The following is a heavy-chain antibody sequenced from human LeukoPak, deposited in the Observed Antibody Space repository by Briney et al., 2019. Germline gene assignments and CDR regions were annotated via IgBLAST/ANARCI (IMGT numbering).Heavy chain of an antibody. CDR2: ISYDGSNK. D-gene: IGHD2-21*02. V-gene: IGHV3-30*18. CDR1: GFTFSSYG. Sequence: PGRSLRLSCAASGFTFSSYGMHWVRQAPGKGLEWVAVISYDGSNKYYTDSLKGRFTISRDNSKNTLYLQLNSLKPEDTAVYYCAKDTRCGGDCYSVGNYWGQGTLVTVSS. J-gene: IGHJ4*02. CDR3: AKDTRCGGDCYSVGNY.